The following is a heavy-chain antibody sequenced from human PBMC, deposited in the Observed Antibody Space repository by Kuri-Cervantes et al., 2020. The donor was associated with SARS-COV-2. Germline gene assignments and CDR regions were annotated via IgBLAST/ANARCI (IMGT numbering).Heavy chain of an antibody. CDR2: ISAYNGNT. V-gene: IGHV1-18*01. CDR3: ARGGYCSGGSCHSGSRYYYYYMDV. D-gene: IGHD2-15*01. Sequence: ASVKVSCKASGYTFTSYGISWVRQAPGQGLEWMGWISAYNGNTNYAQKLQGRVTMTTDTSTSTAYMELSSLRSEDTAVYYCARGGYCSGGSCHSGSRYYYYYMDVWGKGTTVTDSS. CDR1: GYTFTSYG. J-gene: IGHJ6*03.